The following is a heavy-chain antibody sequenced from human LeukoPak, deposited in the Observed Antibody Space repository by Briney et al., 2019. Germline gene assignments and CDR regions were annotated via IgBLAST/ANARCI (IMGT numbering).Heavy chain of an antibody. D-gene: IGHD2-21*02. Sequence: ASVKVPCKASGYTFTSYGISWVRQAPGQGLEWMGWISAYNGNTNYAQKLQGRVTMTTDTSTSTAYMELRSLRSDDTAVYYCARDLLTYCGGDCPYYYYGMDVWGQGTTVTVSS. CDR3: ARDLLTYCGGDCPYYYYGMDV. CDR2: ISAYNGNT. V-gene: IGHV1-18*01. CDR1: GYTFTSYG. J-gene: IGHJ6*02.